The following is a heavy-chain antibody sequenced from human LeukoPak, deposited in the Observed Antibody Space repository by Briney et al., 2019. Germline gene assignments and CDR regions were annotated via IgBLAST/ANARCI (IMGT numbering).Heavy chain of an antibody. CDR2: ISCDGTSQ. CDR1: GFIFNNYG. V-gene: IGHV3-30*18. Sequence: GGSLRLSCAGSGFIFNNYGMQWVRHTPGKRLEWVTVISCDGTSQYYADSVKGRFTISRDNSKNTLYLQMNSLRAEDTAMYYCAKDHIRFSFYYYMDVWGKGTTVTVSS. CDR3: AKDHIRFSFYYYMDV. D-gene: IGHD3-3*01. J-gene: IGHJ6*03.